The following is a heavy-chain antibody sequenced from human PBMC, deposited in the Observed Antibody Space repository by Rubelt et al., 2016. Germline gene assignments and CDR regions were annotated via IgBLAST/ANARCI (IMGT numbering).Heavy chain of an antibody. J-gene: IGHJ4*02. CDR3: ATHNDWSFNY. V-gene: IGHV3-7*01. D-gene: IGHD3-9*01. CDR2: TKQDGSES. Sequence: SRSGMHWVRQAPGKGLEWVGNTKQDGSESYYVDSVKGRFTISRDNAKNSLSLQMNSLRADDTAVYYCATHNDWSFNYWGQGTLVTVSS. CDR1: SRSG.